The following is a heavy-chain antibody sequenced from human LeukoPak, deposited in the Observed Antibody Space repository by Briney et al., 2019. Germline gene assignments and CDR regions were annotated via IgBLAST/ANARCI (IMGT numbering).Heavy chain of an antibody. V-gene: IGHV3-23*01. CDR3: AKGGGGVLAS. Sequence: GGSLRPSCAASGFTFSSYAMSWVRQAPGKGLEWVSSISGSGSSTYYADSVKGRFTISRDNSKNTLFLQMNSLKADDTAVYYCAKGGGGVLASWGQGTLVTVSS. CDR2: ISGSGSST. D-gene: IGHD3-16*01. J-gene: IGHJ4*02. CDR1: GFTFSSYA.